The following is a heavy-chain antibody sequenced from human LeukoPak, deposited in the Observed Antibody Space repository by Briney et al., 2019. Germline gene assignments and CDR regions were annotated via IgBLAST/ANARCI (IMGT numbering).Heavy chain of an antibody. CDR3: ARAVVVPFDAFDI. D-gene: IGHD2-2*01. CDR2: IYPGDSDT. V-gene: IGHV5-51*01. J-gene: IGHJ3*02. Sequence: GESLKISCKGSGYSFTNYWIGWVRQIPGKGLEWMGIIYPGDSDTRYSPSFQGQVTISADKSISTAYLQWSSLKASDTAMYYCARAVVVPFDAFDIWGQGTMVTVSS. CDR1: GYSFTNYW.